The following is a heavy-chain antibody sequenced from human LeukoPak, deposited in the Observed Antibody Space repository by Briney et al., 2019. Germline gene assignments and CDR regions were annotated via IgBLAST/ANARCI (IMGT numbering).Heavy chain of an antibody. CDR1: GGSISSYY. CDR3: ARRFYCSSTSCPYGMDV. Sequence: NPWETLSLTCTVSGGSISSYYWSWIRQPPGKGLEGIGYIFYTGSTNYNPSLKSRVTISVDTSKNQFSLRLSSVTAADTAVYYCARRFYCSSTSCPYGMDVWGQGTTVTVSS. D-gene: IGHD2-2*01. CDR2: IFYTGST. J-gene: IGHJ6*02. V-gene: IGHV4-59*01.